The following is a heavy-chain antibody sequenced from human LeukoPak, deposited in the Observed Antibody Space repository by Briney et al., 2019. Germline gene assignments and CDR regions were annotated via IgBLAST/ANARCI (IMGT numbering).Heavy chain of an antibody. CDR1: GYSISSGYY. V-gene: IGHV4-38-2*02. J-gene: IGHJ4*02. D-gene: IGHD4-17*01. CDR2: IYHSGST. CDR3: ARGSHDYGDFYLFDH. Sequence: SETLSLTCTVSGYSISSGYYWGWIRQPPGKGLEWIGSIYHSGSTYYNPSLKSRVTISVDTSKNQFSLKLSSVTAADTAVYYCARGSHDYGDFYLFDHWGQGALVTVSS.